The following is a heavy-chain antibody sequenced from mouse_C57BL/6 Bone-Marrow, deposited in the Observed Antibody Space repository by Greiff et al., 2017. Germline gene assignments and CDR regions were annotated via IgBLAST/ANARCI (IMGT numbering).Heavy chain of an antibody. CDR2: IYPGSGST. D-gene: IGHD2-5*01. V-gene: IGHV1-55*01. J-gene: IGHJ1*03. CDR1: GYTFTGYW. CDR3: ANPCDSNYWYIDV. Sequence: QVQLQQPGAELVKPGASVKMSCKASGYTFTGYWITWVKQRPGQGLEWIGDIYPGSGSTNCNEKFKSKATLPVDTSSSTAYMQLSSLTSEESAVYYGANPCDSNYWYIDVWGTGTTVTVSS.